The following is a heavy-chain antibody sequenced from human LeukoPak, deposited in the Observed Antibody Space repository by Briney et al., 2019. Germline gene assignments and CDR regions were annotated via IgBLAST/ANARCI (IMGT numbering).Heavy chain of an antibody. V-gene: IGHV1-69*05. CDR1: GGTFSSYA. CDR2: IIPIFGTA. CDR3: AGISSGRDYYFDY. D-gene: IGHD6-19*01. Sequence: SVKVSCKASGGTFSSYAISWVRQAPGQGLEWMGRIIPIFGTANYAQKFQGRVTITTDESTSRAYMELSSLRSEDTAVYYCAGISSGRDYYFDYWGQGTLVTVSS. J-gene: IGHJ4*02.